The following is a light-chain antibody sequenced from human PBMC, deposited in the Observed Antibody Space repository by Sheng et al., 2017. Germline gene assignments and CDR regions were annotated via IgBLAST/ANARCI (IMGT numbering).Light chain of an antibody. CDR2: GAS. CDR1: QSISID. CDR3: QHYNNWPYS. J-gene: IGKJ2*03. V-gene: IGKV3-15*01. Sequence: EIVMTQSPATLSVSPGERATLSCRASQSISIDLAWYQQKPGQAPRLLIYGASTRPTGIPARFSGSGSGTEFTLTISSLQSEDFAVYYCQHYNNWPYSFGQGPSWRSN.